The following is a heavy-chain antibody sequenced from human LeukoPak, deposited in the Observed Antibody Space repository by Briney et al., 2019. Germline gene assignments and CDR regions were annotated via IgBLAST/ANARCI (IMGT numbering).Heavy chain of an antibody. J-gene: IGHJ5*02. D-gene: IGHD6-19*01. CDR2: IYTSGST. CDR1: GGSISSYY. Sequence: SETLSLTCTVSGGSISSYYWSWIRQPAGKGLEWIGRIYTSGSTNYNSSLKSRVTMSVDTSKNQFSLKLSSVTAADTAVYYCAREYSSGWYARWFDPWGQGTLVTVSS. CDR3: AREYSSGWYARWFDP. V-gene: IGHV4-4*07.